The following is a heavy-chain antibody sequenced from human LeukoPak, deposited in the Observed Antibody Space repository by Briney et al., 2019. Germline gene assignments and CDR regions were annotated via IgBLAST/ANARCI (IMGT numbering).Heavy chain of an antibody. CDR3: ARDLEDSSPFGAFDM. V-gene: IGHV3-33*01. D-gene: IGHD3-22*01. CDR1: GFTFSNYG. J-gene: IGHJ3*02. Sequence: TGGSLRLSCAASGFTFSNYGMHWGRQVPGKGLEWVAGIWFDGIRKYYADSVKGRLTISRDNSKNTLYLQMNSLRAEDTAVYYCARDLEDSSPFGAFDMWGQGTMVTVSS. CDR2: IWFDGIRK.